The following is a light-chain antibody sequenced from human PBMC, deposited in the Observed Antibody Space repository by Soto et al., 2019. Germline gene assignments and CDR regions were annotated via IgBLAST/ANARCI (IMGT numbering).Light chain of an antibody. V-gene: IGLV1-44*01. J-gene: IGLJ1*01. CDR2: TTN. CDR1: RPHIGISS. Sequence: SVLTQPHSTSGTPRQRVTISFFGSRPHIGISSVHWFQQLPGTAPKLLISTTNQRPSGVPERFSGSKSGTSASLAISGLQSEDEADYYCAAWDDSLNGHVFGTGTKVTVL. CDR3: AAWDDSLNGHV.